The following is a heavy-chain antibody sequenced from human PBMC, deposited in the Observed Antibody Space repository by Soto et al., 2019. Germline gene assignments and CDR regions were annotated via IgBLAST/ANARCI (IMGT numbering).Heavy chain of an antibody. V-gene: IGHV3-23*01. D-gene: IGHD2-15*01. Sequence: EVQLLESGGGLVQPGGSLRLSCAASGFTFNSFDMSWVRQAPGKGLEWVSSISGSGGSTYYADSVRGRFTISRDNSKNTLYVQMNSLRVEDTAVYYCAKDAGSVCSGGSCYFQAPDYWGQGTLVTVSS. CDR2: ISGSGGST. J-gene: IGHJ4*02. CDR3: AKDAGSVCSGGSCYFQAPDY. CDR1: GFTFNSFD.